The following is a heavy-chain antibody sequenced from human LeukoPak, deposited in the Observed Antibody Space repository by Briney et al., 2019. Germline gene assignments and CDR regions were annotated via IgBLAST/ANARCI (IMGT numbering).Heavy chain of an antibody. Sequence: GGSLLLSCPASGFTLSNYSMIWVGQDPGKGLEWVSAIRETGNTYHADSVKGRFTISRDSSKNTLFLQMNRLRPEDAAVYYCAKAPVTTCRGAFCYPFDYWGLGTLVTVSS. J-gene: IGHJ4*02. CDR1: GFTLSNYS. V-gene: IGHV3-23*01. D-gene: IGHD2-15*01. CDR2: IRETGNT. CDR3: AKAPVTTCRGAFCYPFDY.